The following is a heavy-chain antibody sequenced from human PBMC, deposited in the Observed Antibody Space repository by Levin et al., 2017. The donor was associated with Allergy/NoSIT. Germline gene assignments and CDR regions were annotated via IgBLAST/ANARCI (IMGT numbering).Heavy chain of an antibody. J-gene: IGHJ4*02. CDR3: ARDPGGYSSGWFFDY. D-gene: IGHD6-19*01. CDR1: GFTVSSNY. Sequence: QPGGSLRLSCAASGFTVSSNYMSWVRQAPGKGLEWVSVIYSGGSTYYADSVKGRFTISRDNSKNTLYLQMNSLRAEDTAVYDCARDPGGYSSGWFFDYWGQGTLVTVSS. V-gene: IGHV3-66*02. CDR2: IYSGGST.